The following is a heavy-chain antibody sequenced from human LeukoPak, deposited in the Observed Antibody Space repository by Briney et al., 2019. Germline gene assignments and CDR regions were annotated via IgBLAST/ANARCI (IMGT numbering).Heavy chain of an antibody. V-gene: IGHV3-30*02. CDR3: AKDMWAFDI. J-gene: IGHJ3*02. CDR1: GFNYSFNG. CDR2: IRYDGSNK. D-gene: IGHD2-21*01. Sequence: GGSLRLSCAASGFNYSFNGMHWVRQAPGKGLEWVACIRYDGSNKYYADSVKGRLTISRDNSKNTLYLQMNSLRAEDTAVYYCAKDMWAFDIWGQGTMVTVSS.